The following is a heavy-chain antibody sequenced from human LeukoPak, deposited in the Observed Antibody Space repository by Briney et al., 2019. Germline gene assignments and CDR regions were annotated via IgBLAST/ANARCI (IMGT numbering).Heavy chain of an antibody. V-gene: IGHV3-15*01. J-gene: IGHJ4*02. CDR3: TTDPRGSQVYYFDY. CDR1: GFTFSNAW. CDR2: IKSKTDGGTT. Sequence: GGSLRLSCAASGFTFSNAWMSWVRQAPGKGLEWVGRIKSKTDGGTTDYAAPVKGRFTISRDDSKNMLYLQMNSLKTEDTAVYYCTTDPRGSQVYYFDYWGQGTLVTVSS. D-gene: IGHD2-15*01.